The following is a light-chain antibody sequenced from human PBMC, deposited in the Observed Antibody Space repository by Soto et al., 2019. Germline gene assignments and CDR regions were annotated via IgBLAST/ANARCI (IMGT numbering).Light chain of an antibody. CDR2: GAS. V-gene: IGKV3-15*01. CDR1: QNVSSN. J-gene: IGKJ2*01. Sequence: EIVMTQSPATLSVSPGERAILSCRASQNVSSNLAWYQQKPGQAPRLLIYGASTRATGIPARFSGSGSGTEFTLTISSLQSEDFAVYYCQQYNNGPSYTFGQGTKLETK. CDR3: QQYNNGPSYT.